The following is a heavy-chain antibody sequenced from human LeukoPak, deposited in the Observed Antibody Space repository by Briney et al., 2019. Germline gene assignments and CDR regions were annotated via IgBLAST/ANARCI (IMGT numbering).Heavy chain of an antibody. J-gene: IGHJ6*02. D-gene: IGHD2-15*01. CDR1: GYTFTSYD. CDR2: MNPNSGNT. Sequence: ASVKVSCKASGYTFTSYDINWVRQATGQGLEWMGWMNPNSGNTGYAQEFQGRVTMTRNTSISTAYMELSSLRSEDTAVYYCARGGRYCSGGSCYDYYGMDVWGQGTTVTVSS. CDR3: ARGGRYCSGGSCYDYYGMDV. V-gene: IGHV1-8*01.